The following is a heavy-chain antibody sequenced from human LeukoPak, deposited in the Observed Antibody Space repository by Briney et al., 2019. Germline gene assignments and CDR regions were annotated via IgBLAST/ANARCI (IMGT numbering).Heavy chain of an antibody. CDR1: GFTFSSYE. D-gene: IGHD6-19*01. J-gene: IGHJ4*02. CDR3: ARDHSSGWSAY. V-gene: IGHV3-48*03. Sequence: PGGSLRLSCAASGFTFSSYEMNWVRQAPGKGLEWVSYISSSGSTIYYADSVKGRFTISRDSSKNTLYLQMNSLRAEDTAVYYCARDHSSGWSAYWGQGTLVTVSS. CDR2: ISSSGSTI.